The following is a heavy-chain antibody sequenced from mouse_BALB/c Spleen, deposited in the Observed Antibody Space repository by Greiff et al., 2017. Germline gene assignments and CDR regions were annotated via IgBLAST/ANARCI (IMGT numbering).Heavy chain of an antibody. J-gene: IGHJ4*01. V-gene: IGHV1-18*01. Sequence: EVQLQQSGPELVKPGASVKIPCKASGYTFTDYNMDWVKQSHGKSLEWIGDINPNNGGTIYNQKFKGKATLTVDKSSSTAYMELRSLTSEDTAVYYCARRDFDYYGSSYAMDDWGQGTSVTVSS. D-gene: IGHD1-1*01. CDR3: ARRDFDYYGSSYAMDD. CDR2: INPNNGGT. CDR1: GYTFTDYN.